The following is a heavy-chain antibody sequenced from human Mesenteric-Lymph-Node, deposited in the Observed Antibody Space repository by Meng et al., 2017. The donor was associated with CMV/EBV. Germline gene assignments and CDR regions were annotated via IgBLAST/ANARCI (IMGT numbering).Heavy chain of an antibody. CDR1: GYTFAGYY. Sequence: ASVKVSCKASGYTFAGYYLHWVRAAPGQGLEWVGYINPNSGVTEYGQKFQDRVTLTRDTSISTAYMDMSGLTSDDTAVYYCARGLGYPLLDPWGQGTLVTVSS. J-gene: IGHJ5*02. CDR3: ARGLGYPLLDP. D-gene: IGHD2-15*01. CDR2: INPNSGVT. V-gene: IGHV1-2*02.